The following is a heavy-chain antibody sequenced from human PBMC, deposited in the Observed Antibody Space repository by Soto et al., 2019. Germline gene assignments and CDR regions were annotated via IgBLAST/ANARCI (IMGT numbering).Heavy chain of an antibody. CDR3: ARISRYCSGGDCHA. D-gene: IGHD2-15*01. J-gene: IGHJ5*02. CDR2: ISYDGSNT. Sequence: QAHLVESGGGVVQPGTSLRLSCAASGVSFNSYDMHWVRQALGKGPEWVAIISYDGSNTYYSDSVRGRLTISRDNSKDTLYLQMHSLRSEDTAIYYCARISRYCSGGDCHAWGQGTQVTVSS. V-gene: IGHV3-30*03. CDR1: GVSFNSYD.